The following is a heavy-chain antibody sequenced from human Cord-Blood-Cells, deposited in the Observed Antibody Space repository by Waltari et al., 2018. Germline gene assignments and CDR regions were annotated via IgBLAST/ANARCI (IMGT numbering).Heavy chain of an antibody. CDR3: ARADTAMDAFDI. CDR2: IYHSGST. Sequence: QVQLQESGPGLVKPSGTLSLTCAVSGGSLTSSNWWRCVRQPPGKGLEWIGEIYHSGSTNYNPSLKSRVTISVDKSKNQFSLKLSSVTAADTAVYYCARADTAMDAFDIWGQGTMVTVSS. D-gene: IGHD5-18*01. V-gene: IGHV4-4*02. CDR1: GGSLTSSNW. J-gene: IGHJ3*02.